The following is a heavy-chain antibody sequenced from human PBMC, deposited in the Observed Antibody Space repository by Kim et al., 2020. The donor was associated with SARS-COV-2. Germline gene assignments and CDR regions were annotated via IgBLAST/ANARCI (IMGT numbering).Heavy chain of an antibody. CDR3: AKDWIVVVVAATYGMDV. D-gene: IGHD2-15*01. Sequence: KGRFTISRDNSKNTLYLQMNSLRAEDTAVYYCAKDWIVVVVAATYGMDVWGQGTTVTVSS. J-gene: IGHJ6*02. V-gene: IGHV3-23*01.